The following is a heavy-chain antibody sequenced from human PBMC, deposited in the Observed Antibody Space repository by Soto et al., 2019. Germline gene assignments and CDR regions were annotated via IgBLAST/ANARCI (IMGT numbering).Heavy chain of an antibody. CDR2: ITPSGDNT. CDR1: ASAFSNYA. J-gene: IGHJ5*02. V-gene: IGHV3-23*01. D-gene: IGHD3-10*01. CDR3: ATVPHAYGHYNWFDP. Sequence: EVPLLESGGGVVQPGGSLRLSCAASASAFSNYAMGWVRQAPGKGLDWVSTITPSGDNTYYADSVKGRFTISRDNSNKMLFLHMSTLRTDDTAIYYCATVPHAYGHYNWFDPWGQGTLVTVSP.